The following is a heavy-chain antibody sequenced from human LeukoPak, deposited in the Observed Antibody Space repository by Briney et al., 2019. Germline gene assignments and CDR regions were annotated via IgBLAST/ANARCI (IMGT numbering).Heavy chain of an antibody. Sequence: ASVKVSCKASGYTFTGYYMHWVRQAPGQGLEWMGWINPNSGGTNYAQKFQGRVTMTRDTSISTAYMELSRLRSDDTAVYYCAKISVAPKTRDAFDIWGQGTMVTVSS. CDR1: GYTFTGYY. CDR3: AKISVAPKTRDAFDI. V-gene: IGHV1-2*02. J-gene: IGHJ3*02. D-gene: IGHD4-23*01. CDR2: INPNSGGT.